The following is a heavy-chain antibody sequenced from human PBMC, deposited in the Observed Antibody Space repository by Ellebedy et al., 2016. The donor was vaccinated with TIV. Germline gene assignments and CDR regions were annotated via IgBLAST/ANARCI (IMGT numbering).Heavy chain of an antibody. J-gene: IGHJ4*01. CDR3: ARFFESWSTGDH. CDR2: FYNSVNT. V-gene: IGHV4-59*08. D-gene: IGHD3-10*01. Sequence: MPSETLSLTCTVSGGSTSSYYWSWIRQPPGKGLEWLGYFYNSVNTIYNPSLKSRVSMSVDTSKNQVSLKLRSVTAEDTAVYYCARFFESWSTGDHWGQGTLVTVSS. CDR1: GGSTSSYY.